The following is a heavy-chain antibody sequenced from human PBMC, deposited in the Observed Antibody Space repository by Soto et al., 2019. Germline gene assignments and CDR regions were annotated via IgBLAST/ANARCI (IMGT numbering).Heavy chain of an antibody. D-gene: IGHD6-19*01. CDR2: IIPIFGTA. Sequence: ASVKVSCKASGGTFSSYAISWVRQAPGQGLEWMGGIIPIFGTANYAQKFQGRVTITADESTSTAYMELSSLRSEDTAVYYCARDQMYSSGSDFHYSGPGTTVTVYS. CDR3: ARDQMYSSGSDFHY. V-gene: IGHV1-69*13. J-gene: IGHJ4*02. CDR1: GGTFSSYA.